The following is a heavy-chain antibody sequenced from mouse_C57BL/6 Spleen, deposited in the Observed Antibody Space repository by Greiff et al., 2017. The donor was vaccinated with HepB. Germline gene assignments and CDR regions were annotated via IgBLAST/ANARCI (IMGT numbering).Heavy chain of an antibody. Sequence: EVQVVESGAELVRPGSSVKMSCKTSGYTFTSYGINWVKQRPGQGLEWIGYIYIGNGYTEYNEKFKGKATLTSDTSSSTAYMQLSSLTSEDSAIYFCSREGTTVTSWYFDVWGTGTTVTVSS. J-gene: IGHJ1*03. V-gene: IGHV1-58*01. CDR2: IYIGNGYT. CDR1: GYTFTSYG. D-gene: IGHD2-13*01. CDR3: SREGTTVTSWYFDV.